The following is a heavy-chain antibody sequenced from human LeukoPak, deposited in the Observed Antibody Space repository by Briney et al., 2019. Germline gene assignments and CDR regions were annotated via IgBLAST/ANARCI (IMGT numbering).Heavy chain of an antibody. D-gene: IGHD3-22*01. J-gene: IGHJ3*02. V-gene: IGHV1-8*03. CDR3: ARNYDSSGTDALDI. CDR1: GYTFTSYD. Sequence: ASVKVSCKASGYTFTSYDINWVRQAPGQGLEWMGWMNPNSGNTGYAQKFQGRVTITRNTSISTAYMELSSLRSEDTAVYYCARNYDSSGTDALDIWGQGTMVTVSS. CDR2: MNPNSGNT.